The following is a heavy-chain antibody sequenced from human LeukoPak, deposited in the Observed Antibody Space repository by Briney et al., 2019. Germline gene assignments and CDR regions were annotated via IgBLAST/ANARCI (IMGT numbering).Heavy chain of an antibody. D-gene: IGHD3-22*01. V-gene: IGHV3-23*01. CDR1: GITLSNYG. CDR3: AKRGVVIRVILVGFHKEAYYFDS. J-gene: IGHJ4*02. CDR2: ISDSGGRT. Sequence: GGSLRLSCGVSGITLSNYGMSWVRQAPGKGREWVAGISDSGGRTKYADSVKGRFTISRDNSKNTLYLQMNSLRAEDTAVYFCAKRGVVIRVILVGFHKEAYYFDSWGQGALVTVSS.